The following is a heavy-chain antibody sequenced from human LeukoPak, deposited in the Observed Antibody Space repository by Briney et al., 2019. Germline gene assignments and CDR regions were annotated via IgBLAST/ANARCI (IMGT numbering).Heavy chain of an antibody. D-gene: IGHD3-10*01. CDR3: RGVRGGTEADY. J-gene: IGHJ4*02. V-gene: IGHV3-21*01. CDR2: ISSNSAYI. CDR1: GFTFSRYS. Sequence: PGGSLRLSCAASGFTFSRYSMNWVRQAPGKGLEWVSTISSNSAYIYYADSVKGRFTISRDNAKNSLYLQMNSLRAEDTAVYFCRGVRGGTEADYWGQGTLVTVSS.